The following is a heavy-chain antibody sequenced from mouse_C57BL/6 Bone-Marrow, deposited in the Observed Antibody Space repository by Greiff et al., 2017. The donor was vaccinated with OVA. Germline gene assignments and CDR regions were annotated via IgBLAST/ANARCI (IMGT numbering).Heavy chain of an antibody. CDR2: IRNKANGYTT. Sequence: EVKLVESGGGLVQPGGSLSLSCAASGFTFTDYYMSWVRQPPGKALEWLGFIRNKANGYTTEYSASVKGRFTISRDNSQSILYLQMNALRAEDSATYYCARIYGDFDYWDQGTTLTVSS. CDR1: GFTFTDYY. CDR3: ARIYGDFDY. V-gene: IGHV7-3*01. D-gene: IGHD1-1*01. J-gene: IGHJ2*01.